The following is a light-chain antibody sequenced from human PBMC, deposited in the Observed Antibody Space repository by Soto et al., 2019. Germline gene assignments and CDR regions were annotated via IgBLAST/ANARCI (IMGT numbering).Light chain of an antibody. Sequence: ETVMTQSPATLSLSPGERATLSCRSIQSVSSNLAWYQKKPVQLPRIPIYDISTRATGIPTRFSGSGSGTEFNLTISRLQSEDFAVYECQQYNSWTLTFGGGTKVDIK. CDR3: QQYNSWTLT. CDR2: DIS. CDR1: QSVSSN. V-gene: IGKV3D-15*01. J-gene: IGKJ4*01.